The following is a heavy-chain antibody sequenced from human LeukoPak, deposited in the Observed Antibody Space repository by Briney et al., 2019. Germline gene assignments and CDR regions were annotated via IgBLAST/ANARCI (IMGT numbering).Heavy chain of an antibody. J-gene: IGHJ4*02. CDR2: ISGSGDST. CDR3: AKGRSADITAAINY. V-gene: IGHV3-23*01. CDR1: GFTFINSA. Sequence: TGGSLRLSCAASGFTFINSAMNWVRQGPGKGLEWVSGISGSGDSTYYADSVKGRFTISRDSSNNTLFLQINSLRAAGTAAYYCAKGRSADITAAINYRGQGTLVTVSS. D-gene: IGHD6-25*01.